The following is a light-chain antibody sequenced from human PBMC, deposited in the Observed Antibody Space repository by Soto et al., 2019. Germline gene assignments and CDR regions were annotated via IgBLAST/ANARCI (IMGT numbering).Light chain of an antibody. J-gene: IGKJ1*01. Sequence: DIQMTQSPSSLSASVGDRVTITCRASQSISTYLNWYQHKPGKAPKLLIYAASSLQSGVPSRFSGSGSGTDFTLTISSLQPEDFATYYCQQSFSTPRTFGQETKVEIK. CDR3: QQSFSTPRT. CDR2: AAS. CDR1: QSISTY. V-gene: IGKV1-39*01.